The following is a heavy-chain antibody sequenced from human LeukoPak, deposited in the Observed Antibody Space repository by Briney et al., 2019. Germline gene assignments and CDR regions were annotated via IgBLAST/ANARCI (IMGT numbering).Heavy chain of an antibody. CDR1: GFTFSSYG. CDR2: ISYDGSNK. J-gene: IGHJ4*02. V-gene: IGHV3-30*18. CDR3: AKDDVDY. Sequence: GGSLRLSCAASGFTFSSYGMHWVRQAPGKGLEWVAVISYDGSNKYYADSVKGRFTISRDNSKNTVYLQMNSLRAEDTAVYYCAKDDVDYWGQGTLATVSS.